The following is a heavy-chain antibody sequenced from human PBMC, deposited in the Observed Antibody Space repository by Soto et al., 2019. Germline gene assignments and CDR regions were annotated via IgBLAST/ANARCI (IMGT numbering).Heavy chain of an antibody. J-gene: IGHJ3*02. CDR2: IWYDGSNK. CDR3: ARGSGSYFGAFDI. D-gene: IGHD1-26*01. Sequence: GGSLRLSCAASGFTFSSYGMHWVRQAPGKGLEWVAVIWYDGSNKYYADFVKGRFTISRDNSKNTLYLQMNSLRAEGTAVHYCARGSGSYFGAFDIWGQGTMVTVSS. CDR1: GFTFSSYG. V-gene: IGHV3-33*01.